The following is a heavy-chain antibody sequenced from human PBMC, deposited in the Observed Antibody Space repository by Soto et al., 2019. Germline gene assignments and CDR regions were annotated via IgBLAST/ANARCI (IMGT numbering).Heavy chain of an antibody. J-gene: IGHJ4*02. CDR3: ARATGADKEDY. V-gene: IGHV3-23*01. CDR2: ISGSGGST. D-gene: IGHD3-10*01. Sequence: GGSLRLSCAASGFTFSSYAMSWVRQAPGKGLEWVSAISGSGGSTYYADSVKGRFTISRDNAKNSLYLQMNSLRAEDTAVYYCARATGADKEDYWGQGTLVTVSS. CDR1: GFTFSSYA.